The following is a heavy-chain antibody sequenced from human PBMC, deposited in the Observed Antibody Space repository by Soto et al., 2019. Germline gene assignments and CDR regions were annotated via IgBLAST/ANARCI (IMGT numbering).Heavy chain of an antibody. D-gene: IGHD5-18*01. CDR2: IKQDGSEK. Sequence: ESGGGLVQPGGSLRLSCAASGFTFSSYWMSWVRQAPGKGLEWVANIKQDGSEKYYVDSVKGRFTISRDNAKNSLYLQMNSLRAEDTAVYYCAREGIQLWFSPSYFDYWGQGTLVTVSS. CDR1: GFTFSSYW. V-gene: IGHV3-7*05. CDR3: AREGIQLWFSPSYFDY. J-gene: IGHJ4*02.